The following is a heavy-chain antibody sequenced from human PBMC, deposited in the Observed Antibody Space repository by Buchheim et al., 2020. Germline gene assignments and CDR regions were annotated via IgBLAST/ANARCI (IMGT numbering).Heavy chain of an antibody. Sequence: EVQLLESGGDLVQPGGSLRLSCAAPAFTLSSSAMRWVRQAPGKGLEWISTVGRGGTPYYADSVKGRFTISRDNSKNTLYLQMNSLRAEDTAIYYCARGSGYYFDFWGPGTL. CDR1: AFTLSSSA. V-gene: IGHV3-23*01. CDR3: ARGSGYYFDF. CDR2: VGRGGTP. J-gene: IGHJ4*02.